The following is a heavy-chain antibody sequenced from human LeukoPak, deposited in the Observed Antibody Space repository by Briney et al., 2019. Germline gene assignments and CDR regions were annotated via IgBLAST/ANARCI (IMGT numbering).Heavy chain of an antibody. Sequence: ASVKVSCKASGGTFSSYAISWVRQAPGQGLEWMGGIIPIFGTANYAQKFQGRVTITADKSTSTAYMELSSLRSDDTAVYYCARAHRIAAAGSLYYFDYWGQGTLVTVSS. J-gene: IGHJ4*02. D-gene: IGHD6-13*01. CDR2: IIPIFGTA. V-gene: IGHV1-69*06. CDR3: ARAHRIAAAGSLYYFDY. CDR1: GGTFSSYA.